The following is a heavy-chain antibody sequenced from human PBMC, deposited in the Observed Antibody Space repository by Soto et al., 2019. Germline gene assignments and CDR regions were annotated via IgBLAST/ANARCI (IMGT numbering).Heavy chain of an antibody. D-gene: IGHD3-16*01. V-gene: IGHV3-23*01. CDR1: GFTFSSYA. CDR2: ISGSGGST. CDR3: AKVRIGGPGVGDAFDI. Sequence: GGSLRLSCAASGFTFSSYAMSWVRQAPGKGLEWVSAISGSGGSTYYADSVKGRFTISRDNSKNTLYLQMNSLRAEDTAVYYCAKVRIGGPGVGDAFDIWGQGTMVTVSS. J-gene: IGHJ3*02.